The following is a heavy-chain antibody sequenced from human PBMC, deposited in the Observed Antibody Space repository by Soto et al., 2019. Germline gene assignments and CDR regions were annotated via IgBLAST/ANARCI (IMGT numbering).Heavy chain of an antibody. J-gene: IGHJ4*02. D-gene: IGHD4-17*01. CDR3: AKDRVRFSPTVTTFDY. CDR1: GFTFSSYA. Sequence: GGSLRLSCAASGFTFSSYAMTWVRQAPGKGLELFSAISGSGGSTYYADSVKGRFTISRDNSKNTLYLQMNSLRAEDTAIYYCAKDRVRFSPTVTTFDYWGQGTLVTVSS. CDR2: ISGSGGST. V-gene: IGHV3-23*01.